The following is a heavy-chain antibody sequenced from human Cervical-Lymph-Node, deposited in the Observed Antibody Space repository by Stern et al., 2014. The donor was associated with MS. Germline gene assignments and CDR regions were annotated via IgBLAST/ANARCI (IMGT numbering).Heavy chain of an antibody. D-gene: IGHD3-22*01. V-gene: IGHV3-30*18. CDR2: ISYDGDNK. Sequence: VQLVESGGGVVQPGRSLGLSCAASGFTFSLYDRHWVPQAPGKGLGWGAAISYDGDNKFYTDSVKGRFTISRDSSKSTLYLQLNSLRPEDTAIYYCAKDPRIYDSSGYLDAWGQGTLVTVSS. CDR1: GFTFSLYD. J-gene: IGHJ5*02. CDR3: AKDPRIYDSSGYLDA.